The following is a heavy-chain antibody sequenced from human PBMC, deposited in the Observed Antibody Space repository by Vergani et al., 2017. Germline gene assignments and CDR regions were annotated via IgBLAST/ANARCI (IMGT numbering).Heavy chain of an antibody. V-gene: IGHV3-23*04. CDR1: GSTFSSYA. CDR2: IRGSGGST. CDR3: ARGRKTGIPCDY. D-gene: IGHD1-1*01. J-gene: IGHJ4*02. Sequence: EVQLVQSGAEVKKPGESLKISCKGSGSTFSSYAMSWVRQAPGKGLEWVSAIRGSGGSTYYADSVKGRFTISRDNSKNTLYLQMNSLRAEDTAVYYCARGRKTGIPCDYWGQGTLVTVSS.